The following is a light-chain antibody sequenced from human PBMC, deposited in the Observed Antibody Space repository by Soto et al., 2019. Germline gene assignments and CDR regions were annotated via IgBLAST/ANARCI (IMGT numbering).Light chain of an antibody. Sequence: EIVLSQSPGTLSLSPGEGATLSCRASQSVASSYLAWYQQKPGQAPRLLIYGASSRATGIPERFSGSGSGTDFTLTINRLEPEDFAVYYCQQYGSSPITFCQGTRLEIK. CDR1: QSVASSY. J-gene: IGKJ5*01. CDR3: QQYGSSPIT. V-gene: IGKV3-20*01. CDR2: GAS.